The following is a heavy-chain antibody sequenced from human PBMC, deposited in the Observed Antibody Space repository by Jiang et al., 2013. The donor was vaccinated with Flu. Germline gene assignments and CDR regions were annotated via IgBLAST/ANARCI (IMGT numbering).Heavy chain of an antibody. CDR1: GFSLSASGVG. V-gene: IGHV2-5*02. Sequence: TTQTLTLTCTFSGFSLSASGVGVGWMRQPPGKALEWLALIFWDDDKRYSPSLKTRLTITKDTSKNQVVLIMTNMDPVDTATYYCAHRYGGYFDYWGQGNLVTVSS. CDR3: AHRYGGYFDY. D-gene: IGHD4-17*01. CDR2: IFWDDDK. J-gene: IGHJ4*02.